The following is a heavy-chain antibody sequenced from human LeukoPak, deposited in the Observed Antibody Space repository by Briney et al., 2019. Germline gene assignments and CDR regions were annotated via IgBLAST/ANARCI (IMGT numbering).Heavy chain of an antibody. V-gene: IGHV3-53*04. CDR1: GFTVSSNY. CDR3: AREAYGSGSYSD. CDR2: IYSGGST. Sequence: GGSLKLSCAASGFTVSSNYMSGVGKAPGKGLEWVSVIYSGGSTYYADSVKGRFTISRHNSKNTLYLQMNSLRAEDTAVYYCAREAYGSGSYSDWGQGTLVTVSS. D-gene: IGHD3-10*01. J-gene: IGHJ4*02.